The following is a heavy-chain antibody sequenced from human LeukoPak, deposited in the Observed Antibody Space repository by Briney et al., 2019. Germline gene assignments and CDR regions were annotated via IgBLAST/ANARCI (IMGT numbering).Heavy chain of an antibody. D-gene: IGHD1-14*01. J-gene: IGHJ6*03. CDR3: ARDYFGRSLYYCYYMDD. Sequence: SETLSLTCTVSGGSISSGGYYWSWIRQPPGKGLEWFGRIYTSGSPNSTPSLKSRVPISVAPSKNQYSLKLSSVTAADTAVDYCARDYFGRSLYYCYYMDDWGKGTTVTVSS. V-gene: IGHV4-61*02. CDR2: IYTSGSP. CDR1: GGSISSGGYY.